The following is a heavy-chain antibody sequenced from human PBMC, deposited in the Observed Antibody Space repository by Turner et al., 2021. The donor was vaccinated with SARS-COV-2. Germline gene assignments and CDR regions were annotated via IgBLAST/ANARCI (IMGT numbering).Heavy chain of an antibody. D-gene: IGHD3-3*01. J-gene: IGHJ4*02. CDR2: ISNTWNA. V-gene: IGHV4-39*02. CDR1: GGAICISSYC. Sequence: LLLLASFRGVLSHAEPLSSSGSVVGGAICISSYCSGWSRQPRGRGLEWVGSISNTWNAFNNPSVKSRISISINTTKNHYTLTLSSVTAADAGYFYWARRLLPPADGYLDYWGQGTLVTVSS. CDR3: ARRLLPPADGYLDY.